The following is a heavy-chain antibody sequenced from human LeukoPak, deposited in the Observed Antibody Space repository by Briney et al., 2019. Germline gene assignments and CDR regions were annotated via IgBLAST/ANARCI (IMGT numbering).Heavy chain of an antibody. D-gene: IGHD5-12*01. V-gene: IGHV3-23*01. Sequence: PGGPLRLSCVASGFTFSSFAMSWFRQAPGRGLEWVSAIDGSGGSTYYADSVKGRFTISRDNSKNTLYLQMNSLRAEDTAIYYCAKDRRLPWDYFDSWGQGTLVTVSS. CDR3: AKDRRLPWDYFDS. CDR1: GFTFSSFA. CDR2: IDGSGGST. J-gene: IGHJ4*02.